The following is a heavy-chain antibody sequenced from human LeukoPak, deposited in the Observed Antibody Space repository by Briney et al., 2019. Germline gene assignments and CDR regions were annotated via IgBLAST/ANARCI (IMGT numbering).Heavy chain of an antibody. V-gene: IGHV4-59*01. Sequence: SETLSLTCTVSGGSISSYYWSWIRQPPGKGLEWIGYIYYSGSTNYNPSLKGRVTISVDTSKNQFSLKLSSVTAADTAVYYCARDVVAAVGTWDYWGQGTLVTVSS. CDR2: IYYSGST. CDR3: ARDVVAAVGTWDY. D-gene: IGHD6-13*01. CDR1: GGSISSYY. J-gene: IGHJ4*02.